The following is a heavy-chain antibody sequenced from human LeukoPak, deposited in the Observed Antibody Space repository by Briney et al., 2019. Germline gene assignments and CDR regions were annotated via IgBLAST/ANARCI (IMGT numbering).Heavy chain of an antibody. CDR1: GGSFSGYY. Sequence: SETLSLTCAVYGGSFSGYYWSWIRQPPGKGLEWIGYIYYSGSTNYNPSLKSRVTISVDTPKNQFSLKLSSVTAADTAVYYCAVAETFNWFDPWGQGTLVTVSS. J-gene: IGHJ5*02. D-gene: IGHD1-14*01. CDR3: AVAETFNWFDP. CDR2: IYYSGST. V-gene: IGHV4-59*01.